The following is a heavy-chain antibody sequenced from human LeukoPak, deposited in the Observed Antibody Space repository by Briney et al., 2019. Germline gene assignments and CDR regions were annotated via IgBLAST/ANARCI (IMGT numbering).Heavy chain of an antibody. CDR3: ARVDTAMVL. CDR2: ISYDGSDK. Sequence: GRSLRLSCEASGLTFSSYGMHWVRQAPGKGLEWVAVISYDGSDKYYADSVKGRFSISRDNSKDMLYLYMHSLRAEGTAVYYCARVDTAMVLCGQGTLVTVSS. J-gene: IGHJ4*02. V-gene: IGHV3-30*05. CDR1: GLTFSSYG. D-gene: IGHD5-18*01.